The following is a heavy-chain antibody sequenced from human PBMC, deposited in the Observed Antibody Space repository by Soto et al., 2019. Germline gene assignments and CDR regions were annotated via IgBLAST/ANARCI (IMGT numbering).Heavy chain of an antibody. Sequence: GGSLRLSCATSGFSFSNYAMSWVRQAPGKGLEWVAGITSTGYTYYVESLKGRFTISRDNSKNTVSLQMNSLRAEDTAVYYCANDLIAYSISYIDHSGQGTLVTV. CDR1: GFSFSNYA. CDR2: ITSTGYT. D-gene: IGHD4-4*01. CDR3: ANDLIAYSISYIDH. J-gene: IGHJ4*02. V-gene: IGHV3-23*05.